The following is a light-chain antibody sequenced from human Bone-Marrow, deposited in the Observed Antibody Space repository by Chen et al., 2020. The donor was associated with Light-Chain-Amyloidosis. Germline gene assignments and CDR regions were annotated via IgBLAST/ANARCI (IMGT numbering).Light chain of an antibody. CDR1: NLGWTS. J-gene: IGLJ3*02. CDR3: QVWDRSSDRPV. CDR2: DDS. V-gene: IGLV3-21*02. Sequence: SYVLTQPSSVSVAPGQTSTIACGGNNLGWTSVHWYQQPPGQAPLLVVYDDSDRPSGIPERLSGSNSGNTATLTISRVEAGDEADYYCQVWDRSSDRPVFGGGTKLTVL.